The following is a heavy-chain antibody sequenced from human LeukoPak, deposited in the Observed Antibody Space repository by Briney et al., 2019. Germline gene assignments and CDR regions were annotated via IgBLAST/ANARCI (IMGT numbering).Heavy chain of an antibody. CDR1: GFTFSSYS. CDR2: ISSSSSYI. Sequence: PGGSLRLSCAASGFTFSSYSMNWVRQAPGKGLEWVSSISSSSSYIYYADSVKGRFTISRDNAKNSLYLQMNSLRAEDTAVYYCAREVGYSSSWYGELRYYFDYWGQGTLVTVSS. J-gene: IGHJ4*02. V-gene: IGHV3-21*01. CDR3: AREVGYSSSWYGELRYYFDY. D-gene: IGHD6-13*01.